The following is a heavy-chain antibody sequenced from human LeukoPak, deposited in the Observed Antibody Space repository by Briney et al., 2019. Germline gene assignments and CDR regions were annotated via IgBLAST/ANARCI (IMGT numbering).Heavy chain of an antibody. CDR2: MNPNSGNT. CDR3: ARTRYGGATTSSDY. CDR1: GYTFTSYD. Sequence: GASVKVSCKASGYTFTSYDINWVRQATGQGFEWMGWMNPNSGNTGYAQKFQGRDTMTRNTSISTAYMELSSLRSEDTAVYYCARTRYGGATTSSDYWGQGTLVTVSS. J-gene: IGHJ4*02. D-gene: IGHD1-26*01. V-gene: IGHV1-8*01.